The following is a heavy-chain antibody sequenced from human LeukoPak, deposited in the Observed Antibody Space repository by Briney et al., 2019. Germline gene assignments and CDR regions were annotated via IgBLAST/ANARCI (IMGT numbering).Heavy chain of an antibody. CDR1: GFTFSRYD. J-gene: IGHJ4*02. V-gene: IGHV3-23*01. D-gene: IGHD4-23*01. CDR3: VKDFGGNSEY. Sequence: GGSQRLSCAASGFTFSRYDVSWVRQAPGKGLEWVLGFSGNGGHTYYADCVRGLFTISRDSVENTLHLQMNSLRAEDTAVYYCVKDFGGNSEYLGQGNLSPCPQ. CDR2: FSGNGGHT.